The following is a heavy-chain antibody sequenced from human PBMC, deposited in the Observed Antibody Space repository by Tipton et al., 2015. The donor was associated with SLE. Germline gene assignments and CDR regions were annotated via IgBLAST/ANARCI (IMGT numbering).Heavy chain of an antibody. CDR1: GFTFDDYG. CDR2: INWSGGST. D-gene: IGHD3-3*01. CDR3: ARGRPRHYDFWSGYYPFDY. Sequence: LRLSCAASGFTFDDYGMSWVRQAPGKGLEWVSSINWSGGSTGYADSVKGRFTISRDNAKNSLYLQMNSLRAEDTALYYCARGRPRHYDFWSGYYPFDYWGQGTLVTVSS. V-gene: IGHV3-20*04. J-gene: IGHJ4*02.